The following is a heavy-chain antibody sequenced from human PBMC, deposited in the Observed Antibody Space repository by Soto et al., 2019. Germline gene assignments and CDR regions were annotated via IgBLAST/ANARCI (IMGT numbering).Heavy chain of an antibody. CDR2: ISGSGGST. CDR3: AKVSGPQQLASLFDY. J-gene: IGHJ4*02. V-gene: IGHV3-23*01. D-gene: IGHD6-13*01. Sequence: GGSLRLSCAASGFTFSSYAMSWVRQAPGKGLEWVSAISGSGGSTYYADSVKGRFTISRDNSKNTLYLQMNSLRAEDTAVYYCAKVSGPQQLASLFDYWGQGTLVTVSS. CDR1: GFTFSSYA.